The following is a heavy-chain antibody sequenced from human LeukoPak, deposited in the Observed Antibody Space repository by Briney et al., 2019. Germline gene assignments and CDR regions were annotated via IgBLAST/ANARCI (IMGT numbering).Heavy chain of an antibody. CDR2: ISGSGTGT. V-gene: IGHV3-23*01. J-gene: IGHJ6*03. CDR1: GFTFSQYA. Sequence: QPGGSLRLSCAASGFTFSQYAMTWVRQAPGKGLEWVSGISGSGTGTYYADSVKGRFTISRDNSRSTLYLQMNSLRAEDTAVYYCAKQSDIVIVPDSIPLKAYPMDVWGKGTTVTVSS. CDR3: AKQSDIVIVPDSIPLKAYPMDV. D-gene: IGHD3-16*02.